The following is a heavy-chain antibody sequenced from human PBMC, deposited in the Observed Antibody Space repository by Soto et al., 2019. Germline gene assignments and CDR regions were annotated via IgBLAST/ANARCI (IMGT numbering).Heavy chain of an antibody. CDR3: ARRRTVYVSTFDY. Sequence: PSETLSLTCTVSGGSISSSSYYWGWIRQPPGKGLEWIGSIYYSGSTYYNPSLKSRVTISVDTSKNQFSLKLSSVTAADTAVYYCARRRTVYVSTFDYWGQGTLVTVSS. J-gene: IGHJ4*02. CDR2: IYYSGST. D-gene: IGHD2-8*01. CDR1: GGSISSSSYY. V-gene: IGHV4-39*01.